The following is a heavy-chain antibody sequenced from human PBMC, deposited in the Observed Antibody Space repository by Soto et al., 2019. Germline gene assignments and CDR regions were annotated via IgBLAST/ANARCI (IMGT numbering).Heavy chain of an antibody. CDR2: ISGSGGSK. V-gene: IGHV3-23*01. CDR3: AKAYRRRWFESFEY. J-gene: IGHJ4*02. CDR1: LFAVISYS. Sequence: LSCSSSLFAVISYSMSCFRQSPGKGLEWVSAISGSGGSKYYADSVKGRFTISRDNSKNTLHLQMNSLRAEDTAVYYCAKAYRRRWFESFEYWGQGTMVTVSS. D-gene: IGHD6-13*01.